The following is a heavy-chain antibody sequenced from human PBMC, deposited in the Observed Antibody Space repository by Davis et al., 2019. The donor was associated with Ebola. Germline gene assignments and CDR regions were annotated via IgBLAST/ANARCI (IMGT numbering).Heavy chain of an antibody. CDR1: GFILTHYA. J-gene: IGHJ4*02. CDR3: ARAFTLWELFL. D-gene: IGHD1-26*01. Sequence: ASVKVSCKASGFILTHYAIHWVRQAPGQRLEWMGWVHGGNGNTKYSQKFQGRVTITRDTSASTAYMELSSLRSEDTAVYYCARAFTLWELFLWGQGTLVTVSS. V-gene: IGHV1-3*01. CDR2: VHGGNGNT.